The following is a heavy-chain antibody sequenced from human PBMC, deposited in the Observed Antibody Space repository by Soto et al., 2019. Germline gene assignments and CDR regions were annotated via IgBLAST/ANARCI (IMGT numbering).Heavy chain of an antibody. J-gene: IGHJ4*02. CDR3: AKDLDYYDSSGYFDY. CDR2: ISYDGSNK. V-gene: IGHV3-30*18. CDR1: GFTFSSYG. D-gene: IGHD3-22*01. Sequence: QVQLVESGGGVVQPGRSLRLSCAASGFTFSSYGMHWVRQAPGKGLEWVAVISYDGSNKYYADSVKGRFTISRDNSENTLYLQMNSLRAEDTAVYYCAKDLDYYDSSGYFDYWGQGTLVTVSS.